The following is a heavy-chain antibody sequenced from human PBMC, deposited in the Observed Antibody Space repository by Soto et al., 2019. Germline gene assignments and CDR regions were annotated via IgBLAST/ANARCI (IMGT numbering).Heavy chain of an antibody. Sequence: PGGSLRLSCAASGFIFSSYAMSWVRQAPGKGLEWVSGISGRGTSTYYADSVKGRFTITGDNSKNTLYLQMKSLRAEDTAVYYCAKEGGDFWSGYYDYYYYYMDVWGKGTTVTVSS. CDR3: AKEGGDFWSGYYDYYYYYMDV. D-gene: IGHD3-3*01. CDR2: ISGRGTST. V-gene: IGHV3-23*01. CDR1: GFIFSSYA. J-gene: IGHJ6*03.